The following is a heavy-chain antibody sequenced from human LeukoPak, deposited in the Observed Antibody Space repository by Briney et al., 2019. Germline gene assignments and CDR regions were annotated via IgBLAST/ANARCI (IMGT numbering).Heavy chain of an antibody. CDR3: AKEKPMTSVTTGTTDY. CDR2: ISGSGGST. CDR1: GFTFSSYA. D-gene: IGHD4-17*01. V-gene: IGHV3-23*01. Sequence: GGSLRLSCAASGFTFSSYAMSWVRQAPGKGLEWVSAISGSGGSTYYPDSVKGRFTISRDNSKNTLYLQMNSLRAEDTAVYYCAKEKPMTSVTTGTTDYWGQGTLVTVSS. J-gene: IGHJ4*02.